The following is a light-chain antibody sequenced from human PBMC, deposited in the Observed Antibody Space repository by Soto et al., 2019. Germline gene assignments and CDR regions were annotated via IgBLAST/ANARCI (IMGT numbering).Light chain of an antibody. CDR2: STS. V-gene: IGLV7-43*01. CDR1: TGAVTSGYY. J-gene: IGLJ2*01. Sequence: QAVVTQEPSLTVSPGGTVTLTCASSTGAVTSGYYPNWFQQKPGQAPRALIYSTSNKYSWTPARFSGSLLGGKAALILSGVQPEDEAEYYCPLYYGGQLGVFGGGTKLTVL. CDR3: PLYYGGQLGV.